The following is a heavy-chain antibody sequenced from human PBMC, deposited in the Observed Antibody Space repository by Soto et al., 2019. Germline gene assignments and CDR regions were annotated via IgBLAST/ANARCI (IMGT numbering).Heavy chain of an antibody. D-gene: IGHD6-13*01. J-gene: IGHJ6*02. V-gene: IGHV3-11*01. CDR2: ISSSGSTI. CDR3: ARQWGSSWYSLSGMDV. CDR1: GFTFSDYY. Sequence: QVQLVESGGGLVKPGGSLRLSCAASGFTFSDYYMSWIRQAPGKGLEWVSYISSSGSTIYYADSVKGRFTISRDNAKNSLYRQLNSLRAEDTAVYYCARQWGSSWYSLSGMDVWGQGTTVTVSS.